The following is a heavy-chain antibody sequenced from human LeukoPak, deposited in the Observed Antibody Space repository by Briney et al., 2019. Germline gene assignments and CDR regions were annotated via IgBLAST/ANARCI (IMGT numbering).Heavy chain of an antibody. V-gene: IGHV1-24*01. CDR2: FDPEDGET. J-gene: IGHJ4*02. CDR3: ATDQSYYDYVWGSYRRGYFDY. CDR1: GYTLTELS. D-gene: IGHD3-16*02. Sequence: ASVKVSCKVSGYTLTELSMHWVRQAPGKGLEWMGGFDPEDGETIYAQKFQGRVTMTEDTSTDTAYMELSSLRSEDTAVYYCATDQSYYDYVWGSYRRGYFDYWGQGTLVTVSS.